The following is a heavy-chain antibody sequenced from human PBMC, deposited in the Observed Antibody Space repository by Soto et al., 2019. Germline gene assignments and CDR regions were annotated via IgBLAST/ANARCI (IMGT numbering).Heavy chain of an antibody. V-gene: IGHV1-18*01. CDR1: GYTFTSYG. CDR2: ISAYNGNT. D-gene: IGHD4-17*01. J-gene: IGHJ4*02. CDR3: ARDVPTVATEGHDY. Sequence: ASVKVSCKASGYTFTSYGVSWVRQAPGQGLEWMGWISAYNGNTNYAQKFQGRVTMTTDASTSTAYMELRSLRSDDTAVYYCARDVPTVATEGHDYWGQGTLVTVSS.